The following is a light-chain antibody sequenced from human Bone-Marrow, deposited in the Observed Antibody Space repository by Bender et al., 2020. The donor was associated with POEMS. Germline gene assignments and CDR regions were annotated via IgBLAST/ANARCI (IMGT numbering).Light chain of an antibody. CDR2: DVN. J-gene: IGLJ3*02. Sequence: QSALTQPRSVSGSPGQSVTISCTGTSSDVGAYDYVSWYQHHPGKAPRLMIFDVNKRPSEVPDRFSGSRSGTSASLAISGLQSEDEADYYCAVWDDSLNGWVFGGGTKLTVL. CDR3: AVWDDSLNGWV. V-gene: IGLV2-11*01. CDR1: SSDVGAYDY.